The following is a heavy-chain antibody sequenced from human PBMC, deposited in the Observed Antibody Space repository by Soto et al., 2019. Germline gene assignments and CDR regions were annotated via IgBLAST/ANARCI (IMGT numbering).Heavy chain of an antibody. CDR2: INPGGST. CDR1: GGSVSGYY. CDR3: VTRTEYYYCSSGDVDH. Sequence: SETLSPSFAVYGGSVSGYYWTWIRQARGKEMECIGEINPGGSTNNNPSLKSRVTMSLDTSKNGFCLNMTSVSAADTAVYYCVTRTEYYYCSSGDVDHWGRVTLVTV. V-gene: IGHV4-34*01. J-gene: IGHJ4*02. D-gene: IGHD3-22*01.